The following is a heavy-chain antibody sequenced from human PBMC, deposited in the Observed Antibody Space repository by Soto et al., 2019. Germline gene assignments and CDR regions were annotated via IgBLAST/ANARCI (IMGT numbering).Heavy chain of an antibody. CDR1: GGSISSGGYY. V-gene: IGHV4-31*03. J-gene: IGHJ5*02. D-gene: IGHD6-19*01. Sequence: SETLSLTCTVSGGSISSGGYYWSWIRQHPGKGLEWIGYIYYSGSTYYNPSLKSRVTISVDTSKNQFSLKLSSVTAADTAVYYCARDQEWLDFEPWGQGTLVTVSS. CDR3: ARDQEWLDFEP. CDR2: IYYSGST.